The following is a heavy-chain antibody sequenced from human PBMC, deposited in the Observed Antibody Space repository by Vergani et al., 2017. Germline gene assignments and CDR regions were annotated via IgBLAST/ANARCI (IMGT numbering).Heavy chain of an antibody. V-gene: IGHV3-21*01. D-gene: IGHD2-2*01. CDR1: GFTFGSYS. Sequence: EVQLVESGGGLVKPGESPRLSCVASGFTFGSYSMIWVRQAPGKGLEWVSSISSGSSYIYYADSAKGRFTISRDNAKNSLYLQMNSLRAEDTAVYYCARDAHGWHCSSTSCSNYYYYGMDVWGQGTTVTVSS. J-gene: IGHJ6*02. CDR2: ISSGSSYI. CDR3: ARDAHGWHCSSTSCSNYYYYGMDV.